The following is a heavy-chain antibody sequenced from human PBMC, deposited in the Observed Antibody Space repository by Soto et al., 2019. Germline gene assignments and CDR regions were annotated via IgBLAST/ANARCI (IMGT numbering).Heavy chain of an antibody. Sequence: GASVKVSCKASGYTFTSYYMHWVRQAPGQGLEWMGIINPSGGSTSYAQKFQGRVTMTRDTSTSTVYMELSSLRSEDTAVYYCAVTYCTNGVCYQIFDYWGQGSLDTGSS. D-gene: IGHD2-8*01. CDR3: AVTYCTNGVCYQIFDY. J-gene: IGHJ4*02. CDR2: INPSGGST. CDR1: GYTFTSYY. V-gene: IGHV1-46*01.